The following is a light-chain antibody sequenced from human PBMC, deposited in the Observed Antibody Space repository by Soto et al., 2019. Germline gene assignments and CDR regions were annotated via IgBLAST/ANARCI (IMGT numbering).Light chain of an antibody. CDR1: QNITNF. Sequence: DIQVTQSPSSLSASVGDRVTLTCRASQNITNFLNWYQQRPGRAPNLLIYDASSLQSGVPSRFIGSGSGTDFTLTISSLQPEDFATYYCQQSHSIPRTFGRGTRVDIK. CDR3: QQSHSIPRT. V-gene: IGKV1-39*01. J-gene: IGKJ1*01. CDR2: DAS.